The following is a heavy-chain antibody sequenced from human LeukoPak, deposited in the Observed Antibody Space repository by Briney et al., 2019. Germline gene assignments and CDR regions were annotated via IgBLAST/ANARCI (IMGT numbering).Heavy chain of an antibody. Sequence: SETLSLTCTVSGGSISSYYWSWIRQTPGKGLEWIGDIYYSGSTNYNPSPESRVTISVDTSKNQFSLKLSSVTAADTAVYYCARHTDIAPLSSLKYWGQGTLVTVSS. V-gene: IGHV4-59*08. CDR2: IYYSGST. D-gene: IGHD6-13*01. CDR3: ARHTDIAPLSSLKY. CDR1: GGSISSYY. J-gene: IGHJ4*02.